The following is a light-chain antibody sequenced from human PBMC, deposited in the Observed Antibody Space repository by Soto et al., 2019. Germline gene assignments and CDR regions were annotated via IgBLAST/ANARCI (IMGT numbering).Light chain of an antibody. J-gene: IGKJ4*01. V-gene: IGKV1-9*01. Sequence: IPLTQSPSSLSASVGDRVTITCRASQGISSYLAWYQQKPGSPPNLLIYGASTLQSGVPSRFSGSGSGTDFTLTIISLQPEDFASYYCQQLESYPLTFGGGTKVEIK. CDR2: GAS. CDR3: QQLESYPLT. CDR1: QGISSY.